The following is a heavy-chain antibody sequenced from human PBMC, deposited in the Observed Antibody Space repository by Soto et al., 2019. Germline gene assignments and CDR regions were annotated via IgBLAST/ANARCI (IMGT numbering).Heavy chain of an antibody. J-gene: IGHJ6*02. D-gene: IGHD3-3*01. Sequence: PSETLSLTCTVSGGSISSGDYYWSWIRQPPXKGLEWIGYIYYSGSTYYNPSLKSRVTISVDTSKNQFSLKLSSVTAADTAVYYCAREGKITIFGVATGDYYGMDVWGQATTVTVSS. CDR1: GGSISSGDYY. CDR2: IYYSGST. V-gene: IGHV4-30-4*01. CDR3: AREGKITIFGVATGDYYGMDV.